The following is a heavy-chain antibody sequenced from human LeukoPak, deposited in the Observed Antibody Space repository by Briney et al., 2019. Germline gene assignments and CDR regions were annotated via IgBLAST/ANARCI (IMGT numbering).Heavy chain of an antibody. V-gene: IGHV3-30-3*01. CDR1: GFTFSSYA. Sequence: GGSLRLPCAASGFTFSSYAMHWVRQAPGKGLEWVAVISYDGSNKYYADSVKGRFTISRDNSKNTLYLQMNSLRAEDTAVYYCPLRSGSYYAFDYWGQGTLVTVSS. CDR3: PLRSGSYYAFDY. D-gene: IGHD3-10*01. CDR2: ISYDGSNK. J-gene: IGHJ4*02.